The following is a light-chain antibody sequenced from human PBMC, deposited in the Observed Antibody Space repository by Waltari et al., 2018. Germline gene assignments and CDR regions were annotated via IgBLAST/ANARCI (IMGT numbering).Light chain of an antibody. Sequence: DIQMTQSPSFMSAAVGDRVTITCQASHDISNYLNWYQQKPGKAPKLLIYDPSNLETGVPSRFSGSGSGTDFSFTISSLQPEDIATYYCQQFDNLVYTFGQGTKLEIK. CDR3: QQFDNLVYT. CDR1: HDISNY. CDR2: DPS. J-gene: IGKJ2*01. V-gene: IGKV1-33*01.